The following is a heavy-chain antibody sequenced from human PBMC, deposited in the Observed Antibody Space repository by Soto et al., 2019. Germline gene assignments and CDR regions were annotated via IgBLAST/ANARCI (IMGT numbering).Heavy chain of an antibody. J-gene: IGHJ3*02. D-gene: IGHD2-8*02. CDR1: G. V-gene: IGHV3-23*01. CDR2: ILVDGRT. Sequence: GRSWVRQAPGKGLEWVSTILVDGRTFYVDSVKGRFTISRDSSQNTVYLQMNSLTVVDTGLYQCTKATDTGGGAADIFAQLTMAT. CDR3: TKATDTGGGAADI.